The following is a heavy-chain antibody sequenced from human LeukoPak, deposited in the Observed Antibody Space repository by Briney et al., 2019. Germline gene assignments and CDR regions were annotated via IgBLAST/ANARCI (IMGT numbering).Heavy chain of an antibody. CDR3: ARDKLRGVDP. Sequence: PSETLSLTCTVSGGSISSSSYYWGWIRQPPGTGLEWIGSIYYSGSTYYNPSLKSRVTISVDTSKNQFSLKLSSVTAADTAVYYCARDKLRGVDPWGQGTLVTVSS. V-gene: IGHV4-39*02. D-gene: IGHD1-26*01. CDR1: GGSISSSSYY. J-gene: IGHJ5*02. CDR2: IYYSGST.